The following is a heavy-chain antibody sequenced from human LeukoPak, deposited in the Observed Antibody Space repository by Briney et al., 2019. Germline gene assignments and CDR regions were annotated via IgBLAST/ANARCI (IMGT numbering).Heavy chain of an antibody. CDR3: ARRSGIAVAGGLLGY. CDR1: GFTFSSYG. CDR2: LTGSGGPT. Sequence: GGSLRLSCAASGFTFSSYGMSWVRQAPGKGLEWVSALTGSGGPTYYADSVKGRFTISRDNSQNTLYLQMNSLRVADTAVYYCARRSGIAVAGGLLGYWGQGTLVTVSS. J-gene: IGHJ4*02. V-gene: IGHV3-23*01. D-gene: IGHD6-19*01.